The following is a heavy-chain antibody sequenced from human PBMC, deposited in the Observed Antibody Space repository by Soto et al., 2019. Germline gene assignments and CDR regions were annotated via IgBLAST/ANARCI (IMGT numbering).Heavy chain of an antibody. J-gene: IGHJ6*02. CDR3: ARWYRGEMATIISEGSGMDV. D-gene: IGHD5-12*01. CDR1: GYTFTSYY. Sequence: ASVKVSCKASGYTFTSYYMHWVRQAPGQGLEWMGIINPSGGSTSYAQKFQGRVTMTRDTSTSTVYMELSSLRSEDTAVYYCARWYRGEMATIISEGSGMDVWGQGTTVTVSS. V-gene: IGHV1-46*01. CDR2: INPSGGST.